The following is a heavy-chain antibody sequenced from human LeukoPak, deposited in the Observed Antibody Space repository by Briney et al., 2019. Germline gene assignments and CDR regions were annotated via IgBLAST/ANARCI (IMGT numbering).Heavy chain of an antibody. CDR3: ARGGSQSFDY. CDR2: IKEDGSEK. D-gene: IGHD1-26*01. CDR1: GFTFSSYW. V-gene: IGHV3-7*03. Sequence: GGSLRLSCVASGFTFSSYWMSWVRQAPGKGLEWVANIKEDGSEKYYVDSVKGRFTISRDNSKNTLYLQMNSLRAEDTAVYYCARGGSQSFDYWGQGTLVTVSS. J-gene: IGHJ4*02.